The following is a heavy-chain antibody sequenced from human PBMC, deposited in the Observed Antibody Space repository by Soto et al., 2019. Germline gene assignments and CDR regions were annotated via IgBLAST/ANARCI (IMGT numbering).Heavy chain of an antibody. CDR2: VSASGLNT. Sequence: GGALRLSCAASGFTVSTYAMAWVRQAPGKGLEWVSGVSASGLNTDYADPVKGRFYISRDNSKNTVSLHMNSLSAEDTALYYCAKERPRRTSGYFFDYRGQGTPVTVSS. J-gene: IGHJ4*02. CDR1: GFTVSTYA. D-gene: IGHD1-1*01. V-gene: IGHV3-23*01. CDR3: AKERPRRTSGYFFDY.